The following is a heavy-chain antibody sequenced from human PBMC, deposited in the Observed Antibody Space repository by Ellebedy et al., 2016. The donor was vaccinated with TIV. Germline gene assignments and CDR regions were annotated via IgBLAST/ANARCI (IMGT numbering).Heavy chain of an antibody. D-gene: IGHD6-19*01. V-gene: IGHV1-69*06. CDR2: IIPIFGTA. CDR3: ARGKGRKPSYSSGWYYFDY. CDR1: GGTFSSYA. Sequence: AASVKVSCKASGGTFSSYAISWVRQAPGQGLEWMGGIIPIFGTANYAQKFQGRVTITADKSTSTAYMELSSLRSEDTAVYYCARGKGRKPSYSSGWYYFDYWGQGTLVTVSS. J-gene: IGHJ4*02.